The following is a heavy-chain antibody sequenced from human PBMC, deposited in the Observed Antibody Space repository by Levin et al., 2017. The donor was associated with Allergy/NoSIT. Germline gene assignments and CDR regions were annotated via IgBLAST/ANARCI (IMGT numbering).Heavy chain of an antibody. Sequence: SETLSLTCTVSGDSMSRSAYYWGWIRQSPGKGLEWIGTLSYSGSTFYNPSLKSRVSISVDKSKSQFSLTLTSVRAADTSLYYCARQRGADGVDVWGQGTAVTVSS. V-gene: IGHV4-39*01. J-gene: IGHJ6*02. CDR3: ARQRGADGVDV. D-gene: IGHD3-10*01. CDR2: LSYSGST. CDR1: GDSMSRSAYY.